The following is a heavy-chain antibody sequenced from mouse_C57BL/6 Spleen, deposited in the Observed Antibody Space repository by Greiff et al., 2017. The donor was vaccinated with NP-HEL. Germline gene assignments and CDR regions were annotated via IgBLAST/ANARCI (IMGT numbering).Heavy chain of an antibody. J-gene: IGHJ4*01. CDR2: INPSNGGT. CDR3: ARSNLWYYAMDY. V-gene: IGHV1-53*01. CDR1: GYTFTSYW. D-gene: IGHD4-1*01. Sequence: QVQLLQPGTELVKPGASVKLSCKASGYTFTSYWMHWVKQRPGQGLEWIGNINPSNGGTNYNEKFKSKATLTVDKSSSTAYMQLSSLTSEDSAVYYCARSNLWYYAMDYWGQGTSVTVSS.